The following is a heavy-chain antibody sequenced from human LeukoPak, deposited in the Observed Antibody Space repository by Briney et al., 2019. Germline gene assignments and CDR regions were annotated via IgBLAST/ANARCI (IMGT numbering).Heavy chain of an antibody. Sequence: SETLSLTCTVSGGSISSHYWSWIRQPPGKGLEWIGYIYYSGSTNYNPSLKSRATISVDTSKNQFSLKLSSVTAADTAVYYCARDVTSGSYSFYFDYWGQGTLVTVSS. V-gene: IGHV4-59*11. D-gene: IGHD1-26*01. CDR1: GGSISSHY. J-gene: IGHJ4*02. CDR2: IYYSGST. CDR3: ARDVTSGSYSFYFDY.